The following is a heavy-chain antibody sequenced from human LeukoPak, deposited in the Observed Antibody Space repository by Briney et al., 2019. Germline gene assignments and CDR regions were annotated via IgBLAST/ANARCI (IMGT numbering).Heavy chain of an antibody. CDR2: INHSGST. CDR3: ARVNDGDRYYYYYYMDV. J-gene: IGHJ6*03. CDR1: GGSFSGYY. V-gene: IGHV4-34*01. Sequence: SETLSLTCAVYGGSFSGYYWSWIRQPPGKGLEWIGEINHSGSTNYNPSLKSRVTISVDTSKNQFSLKLSSVTAADTAVYYCARVNDGDRYYYYYYMDVWGKGTTVTVSS. D-gene: IGHD4-17*01.